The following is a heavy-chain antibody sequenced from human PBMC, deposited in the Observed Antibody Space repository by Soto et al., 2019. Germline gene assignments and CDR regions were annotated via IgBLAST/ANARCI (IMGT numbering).Heavy chain of an antibody. V-gene: IGHV3-48*02. CDR3: ASIFITVLHYYYYYGMDV. CDR1: GFTFSSYS. Sequence: EVQLVESGGGLVQPGGSLRLSCAASGFTFSSYSMNWVRQAPGKGLEWVSYISSSSSTIYYADSVKGRFTISRDNAKNSLYLQMNSLRDEDTAVYYCASIFITVLHYYYYYGMDVWGQGTTVTVSS. CDR2: ISSSSSTI. J-gene: IGHJ6*02. D-gene: IGHD1-20*01.